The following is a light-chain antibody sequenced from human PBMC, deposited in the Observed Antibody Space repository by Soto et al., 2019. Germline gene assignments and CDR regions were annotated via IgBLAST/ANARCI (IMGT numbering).Light chain of an antibody. Sequence: DIQMTQSPSSLSASVGDRVNITCRASQSISSYLNWYQQNPGKAPKLLIYAASSLQSGVPSRFSGSGSGTDFTLTISSLQPGDFATYYCQQSYSAPFTFGPGTKVDIK. V-gene: IGKV1-39*01. CDR1: QSISSY. J-gene: IGKJ3*01. CDR3: QQSYSAPFT. CDR2: AAS.